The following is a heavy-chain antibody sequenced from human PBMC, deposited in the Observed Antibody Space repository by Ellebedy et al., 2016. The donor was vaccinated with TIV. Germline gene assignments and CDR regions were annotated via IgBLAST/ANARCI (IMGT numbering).Heavy chain of an antibody. CDR1: RYTFTTYH. CDR2: INPSDGST. V-gene: IGHV1-46*01. CDR3: ARGRPYGMDV. Sequence: AASVKVSCKPSRYTFTTYHIHWVRQAPGQGLQWMGIINPSDGSTTYAPTFQGRVIMTRDTSTITVYMVLSSLRSEDMAVYYCARGRPYGMDVWGQGTTVTVSS. J-gene: IGHJ6*02.